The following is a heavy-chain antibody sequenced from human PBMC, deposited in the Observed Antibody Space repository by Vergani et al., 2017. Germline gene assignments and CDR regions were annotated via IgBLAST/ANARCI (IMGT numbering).Heavy chain of an antibody. D-gene: IGHD3-3*01. J-gene: IGHJ4*02. V-gene: IGHV4-34*01. CDR2: INHSGST. Sequence: QVQLPQWGAGLLKPSEPLSLTCAVYGGSFSGYYWSWIRQPPGKGLEWIGEINHSGSTNFNPSLKSRVTISVDTSKNQFSLKLSSVTAADTAVYYCASLYDFWSGYYRYWGQGTLVTVSS. CDR1: GGSFSGYY. CDR3: ASLYDFWSGYYRY.